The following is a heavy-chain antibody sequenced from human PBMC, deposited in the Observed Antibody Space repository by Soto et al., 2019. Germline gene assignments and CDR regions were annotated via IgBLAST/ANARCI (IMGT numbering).Heavy chain of an antibody. V-gene: IGHV1-18*01. CDR1: GGTFTSYG. CDR2: ISAYNGST. Sequence: ASVKFSCKASGGTFTSYGINWVRQASGQGLECMVWISAYNGSTHYXXELQGRVXXTTDTSTSTAXMELRXLRSDDTAVYYCARGGGYDSSGYWGQTTLVTVSS. D-gene: IGHD5-12*01. J-gene: IGHJ4*02. CDR3: ARGGGYDSSGY.